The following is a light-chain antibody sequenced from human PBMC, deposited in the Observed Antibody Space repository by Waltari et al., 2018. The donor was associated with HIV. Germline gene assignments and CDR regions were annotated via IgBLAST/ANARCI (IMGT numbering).Light chain of an antibody. J-gene: IGLJ3*02. Sequence: QSALTQSASVSGSPGQSITIPCTGTSSDVGAYTLVSWYQQHPGELPKLLIYEVTKRHSGVSTRFSGSKSGNTASLTISVLQAEDEADYYCCSYAGSGLVFGGGTKLTVL. CDR1: SSDVGAYTL. CDR3: CSYAGSGLV. CDR2: EVT. V-gene: IGLV2-23*02.